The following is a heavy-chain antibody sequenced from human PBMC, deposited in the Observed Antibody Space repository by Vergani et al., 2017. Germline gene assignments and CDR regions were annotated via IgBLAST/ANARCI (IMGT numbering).Heavy chain of an antibody. Sequence: EVQLLESGGGLVQPGGSLRLSCAASGFTFSSYAMSWVRQAPGKGLEWVSAISGSGGSTYYADSVKGRFTISRDNSKNTLYLQMNSLRAEDTAVYYCASGGCSSTSCYADYYYGMDVWGQGTTVTVSS. V-gene: IGHV3-23*01. D-gene: IGHD2-2*01. CDR1: GFTFSSYA. CDR2: ISGSGGST. CDR3: ASGGCSSTSCYADYYYGMDV. J-gene: IGHJ6*02.